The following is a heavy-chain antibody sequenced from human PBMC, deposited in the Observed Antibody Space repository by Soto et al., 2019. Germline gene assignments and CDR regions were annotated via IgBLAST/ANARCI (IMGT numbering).Heavy chain of an antibody. J-gene: IGHJ6*03. D-gene: IGHD1-26*01. V-gene: IGHV1-2*02. Sequence: ASVKFSCKSSGCSVTDYFMHWVRQVAGQGLEWMGWTNPKSGVTKYPEKFQGRVTVTRDTSISTAYMELNRLRSDDTAVYYCARARLRSHLGSSESWG. CDR1: GCSVTDYF. CDR3: ARARLRSHLGSSES. CDR2: TNPKSGVT.